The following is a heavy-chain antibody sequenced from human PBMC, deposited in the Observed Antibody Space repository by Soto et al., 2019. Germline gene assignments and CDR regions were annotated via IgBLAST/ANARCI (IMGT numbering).Heavy chain of an antibody. V-gene: IGHV4-59*01. CDR3: ARVAGISYYNHMDV. CDR2: IFSSGSP. Sequence: QVHLQESGPGLVRPSETLSLTCTVSGVSLKTYYWSWIRLPPGGGLEWIGYIFSSGSPNYNPSLRSRVTMSVDTSNNQFSLTMSSVTAAATAVYYCARVAGISYYNHMDVWSKGTTVTVSS. J-gene: IGHJ6*03. D-gene: IGHD1-20*01. CDR1: GVSLKTYY.